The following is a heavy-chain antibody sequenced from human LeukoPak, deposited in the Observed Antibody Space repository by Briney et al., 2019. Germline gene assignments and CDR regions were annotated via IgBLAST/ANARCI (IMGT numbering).Heavy chain of an antibody. D-gene: IGHD1-20*01. Sequence: PSETLSLTCTVSGGSISSYYWSWIRQPPGKGLEWIGYIYYSGSTNYNPSLKSRVTISVDTSKNQFSLKLSSVTAADTAVYYCAREVGYKGYFDYWGQGTLVTVSS. V-gene: IGHV4-59*01. CDR3: AREVGYKGYFDY. CDR1: GGSISSYY. CDR2: IYYSGST. J-gene: IGHJ4*02.